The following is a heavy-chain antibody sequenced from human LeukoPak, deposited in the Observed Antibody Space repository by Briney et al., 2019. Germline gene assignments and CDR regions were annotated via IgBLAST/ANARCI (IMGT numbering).Heavy chain of an antibody. Sequence: GGSLRLSCAASGFTFSSYAMSWVRQAPGKGLDWVSAISASGGSTYYADSVTGRLTISRDNSKNTLYLQMNSLRAEDTAVYYCAKAYCSSTNCYSDYWGQGTLVTVSS. CDR3: AKAYCSSTNCYSDY. CDR1: GFTFSSYA. CDR2: ISASGGST. J-gene: IGHJ4*02. V-gene: IGHV3-23*01. D-gene: IGHD2-2*01.